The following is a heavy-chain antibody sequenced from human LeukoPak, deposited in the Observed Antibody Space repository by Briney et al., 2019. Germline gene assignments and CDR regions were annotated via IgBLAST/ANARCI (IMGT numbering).Heavy chain of an antibody. CDR3: AREETTRSLRAFDC. CDR2: IHTSGTT. J-gene: IGHJ4*02. V-gene: IGHV4-4*07. D-gene: IGHD5-12*01. CDR1: NGSVGSNF. Sequence: SETLSLTCTVSNGSVGSNFWTYMRQPAGQGLEWIGRIHTSGTTNYNPSLKSRVTMSVDTSKNQFSLELSSVTAADTAVYYCAREETTRSLRAFDCWGQGTMVTVSS.